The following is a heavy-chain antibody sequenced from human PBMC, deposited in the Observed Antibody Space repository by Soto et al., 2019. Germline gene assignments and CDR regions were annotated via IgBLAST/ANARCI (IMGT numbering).Heavy chain of an antibody. V-gene: IGHV1-8*01. CDR2: INPNNDNT. J-gene: IGHJ5*02. CDR3: ARGTHDYGDYGWFDP. D-gene: IGHD4-17*01. CDR1: GYTFTNYD. Sequence: ASVKVSCKASGYTFTNYDINWVRQATGQGLEWMGGINPNNDNTSYAQKFQGRVTITRDASTSTAYMELSSLRSEDTAVYYCARGTHDYGDYGWFDPWGQGTLVTVSS.